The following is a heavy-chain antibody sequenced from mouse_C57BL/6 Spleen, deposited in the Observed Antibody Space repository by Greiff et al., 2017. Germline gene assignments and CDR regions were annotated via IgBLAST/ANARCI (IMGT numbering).Heavy chain of an antibody. V-gene: IGHV1-55*01. CDR1: GYTFTSYW. J-gene: IGHJ4*01. CDR2: IYPGSGST. Sequence: QVQLQQPGAELVKPGASVKMSCKASGYTFTSYWISWVKQRPGQGLEWIGDIYPGSGSTNYNEKFKSKATLTVDTSSSTAYMQLSSLTSEDSAVYCCARFITTVVAPYAMDYWGQGTSVTVSS. CDR3: ARFITTVVAPYAMDY. D-gene: IGHD1-1*01.